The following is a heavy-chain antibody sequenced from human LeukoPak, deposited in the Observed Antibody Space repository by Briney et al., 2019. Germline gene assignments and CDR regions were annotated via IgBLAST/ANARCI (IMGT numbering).Heavy chain of an antibody. V-gene: IGHV1-2*02. D-gene: IGHD3-22*01. CDR3: ARGTYYDSSAYSGVRLFDY. CDR2: INPNTGRT. J-gene: IGHJ4*02. Sequence: ASVKVSCRASGYTFSGYYMHWIRQAPGQGLEWMGWINPNTGRTSNAQKFQGRVTMTSDTPISTAYMELSGLRSDDTALYYCARGTYYDSSAYSGVRLFDYWGQGTLVTVSS. CDR1: GYTFSGYY.